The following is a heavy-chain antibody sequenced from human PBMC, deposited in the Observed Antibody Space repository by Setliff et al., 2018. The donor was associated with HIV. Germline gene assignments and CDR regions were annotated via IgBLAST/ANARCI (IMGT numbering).Heavy chain of an antibody. CDR3: TRSTTAD. J-gene: IGHJ4*02. CDR2: IYPNTGGT. CDR1: GYTFTEFY. Sequence: ASVKVSCKASGYTFTEFYVHWVRQAPGEGIEWIGWIYPNTGGTNYAQKFQGRVTMTRDTSIRTAYMELRILTSDDTAIYYCTRSTTADWGQGTMVTVSS. D-gene: IGHD4-17*01. V-gene: IGHV1-2*02.